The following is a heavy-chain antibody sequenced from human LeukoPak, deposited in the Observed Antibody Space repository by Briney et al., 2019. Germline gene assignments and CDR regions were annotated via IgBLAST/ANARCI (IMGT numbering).Heavy chain of an antibody. J-gene: IGHJ4*02. CDR3: ARGIYGNFDY. V-gene: IGHV3-7*01. Sequence: GGSLRLSCAASGFTFSTYWMSWVRQAPGKGLEGVAHISQDRSEKYYVDSVKGRFTISRDNAKNTLYLQMNSLRAEDTAVYYCARGIYGNFDYWGQGSLVTVSS. D-gene: IGHD3-10*01. CDR1: GFTFSTYW. CDR2: ISQDRSEK.